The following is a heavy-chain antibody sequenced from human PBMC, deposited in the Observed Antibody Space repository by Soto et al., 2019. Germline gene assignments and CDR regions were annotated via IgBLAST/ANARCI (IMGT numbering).Heavy chain of an antibody. V-gene: IGHV1-69*14. D-gene: IGHD4-4*01. CDR1: GGIFSSYA. CDR3: ARPASTANYYYGMDV. CDR2: IIPIFGTA. J-gene: IGHJ6*02. Sequence: QVQLVQSGAEVKKPGSSVKVSCKASGGIFSSYAISWVRQAPGQGLEWMGGIIPIFGTANYAQKFQGRVRITADKSPRTAYVELSSLRSEDRAVYYCARPASTANYYYGMDVWGQGTTVTVSS.